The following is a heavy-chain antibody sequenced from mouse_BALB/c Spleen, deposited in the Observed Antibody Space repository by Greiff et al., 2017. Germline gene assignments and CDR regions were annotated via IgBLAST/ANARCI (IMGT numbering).Heavy chain of an antibody. V-gene: IGHV14-4*02. CDR1: GFNIKDYY. D-gene: IGHD1-2*01. J-gene: IGHJ2*01. CDR2: IDPENGDT. CDR3: NAWDTTALFDY. Sequence: EVQLQQSGAELVRSGASVKLSCTASGFNIKDYYMHWVKQRPEQGLEWIGWIDPENGDTEYAPKFQGKATMTADTSSNTAYLQLSSLTSEDTAVYYCNAWDTTALFDYWGQGTTLTVSS.